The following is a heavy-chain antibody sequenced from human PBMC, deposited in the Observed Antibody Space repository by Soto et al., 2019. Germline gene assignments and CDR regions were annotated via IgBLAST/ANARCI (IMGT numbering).Heavy chain of an antibody. D-gene: IGHD3-3*01. CDR3: ARGRSGYSNDY. V-gene: IGHV3-33*01. CDR1: GFTFSSYG. J-gene: IGHJ4*02. Sequence: GGSMRLSCAASGFTFSSYGMHWVRQAPGKGLEWVAVIWYDGSNKYYADSVKGRFTISRDNSKNTLYLQMNSLRAEDTAVYYCARGRSGYSNDYWGQGTLVTVSS. CDR2: IWYDGSNK.